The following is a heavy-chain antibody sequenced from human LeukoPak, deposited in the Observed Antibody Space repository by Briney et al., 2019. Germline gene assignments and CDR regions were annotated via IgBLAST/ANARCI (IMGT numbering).Heavy chain of an antibody. CDR3: ARPLRYFDPSSFDP. Sequence: SETLSLTCTVSGYSISSGYYWGWIRQPPGKGLEWFGSIYHSGSTYYNPSLKSRVTISVDTSKNQFSLKLSSVTAADTAVYYCARPLRYFDPSSFDPWGQGTLVTVSS. J-gene: IGHJ5*02. CDR1: GYSISSGYY. V-gene: IGHV4-38-2*02. CDR2: IYHSGST. D-gene: IGHD3-9*01.